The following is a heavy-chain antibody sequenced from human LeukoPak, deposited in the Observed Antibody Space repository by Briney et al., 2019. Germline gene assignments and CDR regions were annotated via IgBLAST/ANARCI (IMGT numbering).Heavy chain of an antibody. V-gene: IGHV3-48*03. J-gene: IGHJ5*02. CDR1: GFIFSDYE. Sequence: GGSLRLSCVASGFIFSDYEMNWVRQAPGKGLEYISYISGSGNTMNYADSVKGRFIISRDNAKNSLHLQMNSLRVEDTALYYCAGDRPGTTYGFAHWGQGTLVSVSS. CDR2: ISGSGNTM. CDR3: AGDRPGTTYGFAH. D-gene: IGHD1-14*01.